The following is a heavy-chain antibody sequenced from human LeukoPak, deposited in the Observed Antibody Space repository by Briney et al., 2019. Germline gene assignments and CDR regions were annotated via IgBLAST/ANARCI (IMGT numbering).Heavy chain of an antibody. Sequence: ASVKVSCKASGYTFTGYYMHWVRQAPGQGLEWMGWINPNSGATTYAQKFQGRVTLTRDTSTSTVYMELSSLTSDDTAMYYCARRHAGQWLDYFDYWGQGTLVTVSS. D-gene: IGHD6-19*01. V-gene: IGHV1-2*02. CDR2: INPNSGAT. J-gene: IGHJ4*02. CDR3: ARRHAGQWLDYFDY. CDR1: GYTFTGYY.